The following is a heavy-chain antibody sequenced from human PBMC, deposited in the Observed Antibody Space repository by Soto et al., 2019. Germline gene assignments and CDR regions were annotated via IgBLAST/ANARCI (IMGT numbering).Heavy chain of an antibody. CDR3: ARVKRDRWFGEIFGYFDY. D-gene: IGHD3-10*01. CDR2: ISYDGSNK. V-gene: IGHV3-30-3*01. Sequence: QVQLVESGGGVVQPGRSLRLSCAASGFTFSSYAMHWVRQAPGKGLEWVAVISYDGSNKYYADSVKGRFTISRDNSKNTLYLQMNSLRAEDTAVYYCARVKRDRWFGEIFGYFDYWGQGTLVTVSS. CDR1: GFTFSSYA. J-gene: IGHJ4*02.